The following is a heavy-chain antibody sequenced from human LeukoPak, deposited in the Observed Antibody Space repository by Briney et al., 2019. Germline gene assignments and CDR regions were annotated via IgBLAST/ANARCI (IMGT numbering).Heavy chain of an antibody. CDR2: ISSDGSIS. CDR1: GFMFSNYG. CDR3: AKDRAYDGSG. D-gene: IGHD3-22*01. J-gene: IGHJ4*02. Sequence: PGGSLRLSCAASGFMFSNYGMHWVRQAPGKGLEWVAVISSDGSISLYADSVKGRFTISRDNSKNTLYLQMNSLRAEDTALYHCAKDRAYDGSGWGQGTLVTVSS. V-gene: IGHV3-30*18.